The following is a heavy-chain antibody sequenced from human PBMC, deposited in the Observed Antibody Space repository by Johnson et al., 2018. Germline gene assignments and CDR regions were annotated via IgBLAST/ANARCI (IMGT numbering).Heavy chain of an antibody. V-gene: IGHV3-30*03. J-gene: IGHJ6*02. CDR1: GFTFSSYG. Sequence: QVQLVQSGGGVVQPGRSLRLSCAASGFTFSSYGMHWVRQAPGKGLEWVAIISYDESDKYYANSVKGRFTISRDNSKNTLCLQMNSLRAEDTAVYYCARGYDSSTSCYLNYYYYGMDVWGQGTTVTVS. CDR3: ARGYDSSTSCYLNYYYYGMDV. D-gene: IGHD2-2*01. CDR2: ISYDESDK.